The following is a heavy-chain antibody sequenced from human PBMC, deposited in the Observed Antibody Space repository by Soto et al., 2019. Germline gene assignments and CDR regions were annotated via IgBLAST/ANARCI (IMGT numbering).Heavy chain of an antibody. CDR3: AKAQEASGNVNSYRDY. Sequence: PGGSLRLSCTTSGFTFSNYAMTWVRQAPGKGLEGVSVITGSGDVSYVTDRFKGRFTVSRDNSRNTLFLDMSRLRADDTAVYFCAKAQEASGNVNSYRDYWGQGILVTVSP. CDR1: GFTFSNYA. V-gene: IGHV3-23*01. J-gene: IGHJ4*02. CDR2: ITGSGDVS. D-gene: IGHD2-15*01.